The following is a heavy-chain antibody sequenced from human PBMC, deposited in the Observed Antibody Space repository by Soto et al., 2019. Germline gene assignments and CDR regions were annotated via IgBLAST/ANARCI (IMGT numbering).Heavy chain of an antibody. CDR2: SRTRANSYTS. CDR1: GFTFSDHY. Sequence: GSLRLSCAASGFTFSDHYMDWVRQAPGKGLEWVGRSRTRANSYTSEYAASVKGRFTISRDDSKNSLYLQMNSLKTEDTAVYYCARNTLYSMDVWGKGTTVTVSS. CDR3: ARNTLYSMDV. J-gene: IGHJ6*03. D-gene: IGHD5-18*01. V-gene: IGHV3-72*01.